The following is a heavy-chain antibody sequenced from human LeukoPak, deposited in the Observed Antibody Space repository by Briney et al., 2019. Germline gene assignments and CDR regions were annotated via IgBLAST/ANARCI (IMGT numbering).Heavy chain of an antibody. J-gene: IGHJ4*02. CDR2: IIPIFGTA. CDR3: ARGPYYGSGSYSVVY. CDR1: GGTFSSYA. D-gene: IGHD3-10*01. V-gene: IGHV1-69*01. Sequence: SVTVSCKASGGTFSSYAISWVRQAPGQGLEWMGGIIPIFGTANYAQKFQGRVTITADESTSTAYMELSSLRSEDTAVYYCARGPYYGSGSYSVVYWGQGTLVTASS.